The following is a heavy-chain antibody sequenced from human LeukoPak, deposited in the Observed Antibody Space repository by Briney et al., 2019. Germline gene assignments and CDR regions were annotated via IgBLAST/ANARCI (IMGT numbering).Heavy chain of an antibody. CDR2: IYYSGST. J-gene: IGHJ4*02. Sequence: PSETLSLTCTVSGGSISSYYWSRIRQPPGKGLEWIGYIYYSGSTNYNPSLKSRVTISVDTSKNQFSLKLSSVTAADTAVYYCARGPLYYDILTGYYPTPFDYWGQGTLVTVSS. CDR3: ARGPLYYDILTGYYPTPFDY. CDR1: GGSISSYY. V-gene: IGHV4-59*01. D-gene: IGHD3-9*01.